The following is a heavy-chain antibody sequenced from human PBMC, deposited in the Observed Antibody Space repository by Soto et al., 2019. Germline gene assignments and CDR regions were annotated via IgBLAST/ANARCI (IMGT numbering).Heavy chain of an antibody. J-gene: IGHJ3*02. CDR2: IIPILGIA. V-gene: IGHV1-69*04. D-gene: IGHD2-15*01. Sequence: SVKVSCKASGGTFSSYTISWVRQAPGQGLEWMGRIIPILGIANYAQKFQGRVTITADKSTSTAYMELSSLRSEDTAVYYCARDKAQIGYCSGGSCYRNDAFDIWGQGTMVTVSS. CDR1: GGTFSSYT. CDR3: ARDKAQIGYCSGGSCYRNDAFDI.